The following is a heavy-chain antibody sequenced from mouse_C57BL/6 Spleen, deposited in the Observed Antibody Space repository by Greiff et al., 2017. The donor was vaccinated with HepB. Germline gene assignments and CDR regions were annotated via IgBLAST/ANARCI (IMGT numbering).Heavy chain of an antibody. D-gene: IGHD2-14*01. CDR1: GFTFSSYA. CDR3: TRGGYPLDV. CDR2: ISSGGDYI. Sequence: EVNVVESGEGLVKPGGSLKLSCAASGFTFSSYAMSWVRQTPEKRLEWVAYISSGGDYIYYADTVKGRFTISRDNARNTLYLQMSSLKSEDTAMYYCTRGGYPLDVWGTGTTVTVSS. J-gene: IGHJ1*03. V-gene: IGHV5-9-1*02.